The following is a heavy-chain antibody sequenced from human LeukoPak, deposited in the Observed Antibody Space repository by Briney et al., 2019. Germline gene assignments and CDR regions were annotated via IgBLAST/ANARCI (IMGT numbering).Heavy chain of an antibody. Sequence: GGSLRLSCAASGFSFNNYAMVWVRQTPGKGLEWVSVIGGAGGDIHYADSVKDRFSISRDNSKNTLYLQMTSLRAEDTAMYYCATPLDYRDSSGFHQGGDWGQGTLVTVSS. V-gene: IGHV3-23*01. J-gene: IGHJ4*02. CDR1: GFSFNNYA. CDR3: ATPLDYRDSSGFHQGGD. D-gene: IGHD3-22*01. CDR2: IGGAGGDI.